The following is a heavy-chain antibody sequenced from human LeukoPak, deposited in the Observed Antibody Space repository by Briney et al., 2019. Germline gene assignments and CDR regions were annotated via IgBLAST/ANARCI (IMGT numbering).Heavy chain of an antibody. J-gene: IGHJ4*02. V-gene: IGHV4-59*06. CDR3: ARVLVVPAAIGPYFDY. D-gene: IGHD2-2*02. Sequence: SETLSLTCTVSGDSIRSHYWSWIRQPPGKGLEWIGYIYYSGSTYYNPSLKSRVTISVDTSKNQFSLKLSSVTAADTAVYYCARVLVVPAAIGPYFDYWGQGTLVTVSS. CDR2: IYYSGST. CDR1: GDSIRSHY.